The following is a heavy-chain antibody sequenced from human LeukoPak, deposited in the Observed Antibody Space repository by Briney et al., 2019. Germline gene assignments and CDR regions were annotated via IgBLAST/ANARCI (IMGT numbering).Heavy chain of an antibody. CDR1: GGSISSYY. V-gene: IGHV4-30-4*08. Sequence: SQTLSLTCTVSGGSISSYYWSWIRQPPGKGLEWIGYIYYSGSSYYNPSLKSRVTISVYTSKNQFSLKLSSVTAADTAVYDCARVDGREGYSPFDYWGQGTLVTVSS. CDR3: ARVDGREGYSPFDY. J-gene: IGHJ4*02. D-gene: IGHD5-24*01. CDR2: IYYSGSS.